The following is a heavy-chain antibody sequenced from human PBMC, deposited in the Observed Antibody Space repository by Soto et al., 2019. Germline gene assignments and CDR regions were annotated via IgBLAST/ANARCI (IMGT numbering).Heavy chain of an antibody. Sequence: PSETLSLTCTVSGGSISSGDYYWSWIRQPPGKGLEWIGYIYYSGSTYYNPSLKSRVTISVDTSKNQFSLKLSSVTAADTAVYYCARDLSGYDIIGFDPWAQGTLVTVSS. D-gene: IGHD5-12*01. J-gene: IGHJ5*02. V-gene: IGHV4-30-4*01. CDR3: ARDLSGYDIIGFDP. CDR2: IYYSGST. CDR1: GGSISSGDYY.